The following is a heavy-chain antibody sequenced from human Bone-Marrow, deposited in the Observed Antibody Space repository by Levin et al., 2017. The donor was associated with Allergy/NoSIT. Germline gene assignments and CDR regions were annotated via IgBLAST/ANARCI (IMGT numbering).Heavy chain of an antibody. D-gene: IGHD2-21*02. Sequence: KASETLSLTCSVSGGSITTYYWSWIRQPPGKGLEWIGYIYYGGSTNYNPSLKSRVTMSVDTSKNQFSLKLSSVTAADTAVYYCAIDPLYRGDYGDWYFDLWGRGALVTFSS. J-gene: IGHJ2*01. V-gene: IGHV4-59*01. CDR1: GGSITTYY. CDR3: AIDPLYRGDYGDWYFDL. CDR2: IYYGGST.